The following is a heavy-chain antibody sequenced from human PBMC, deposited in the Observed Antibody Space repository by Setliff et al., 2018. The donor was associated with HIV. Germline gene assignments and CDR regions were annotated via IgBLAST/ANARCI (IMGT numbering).Heavy chain of an antibody. J-gene: IGHJ5*02. V-gene: IGHV1-2*02. D-gene: IGHD3-3*01. CDR1: GYTFTDYY. CDR3: ARGKPIFGVNNWLDP. Sequence: ASVKVSCKASGYTFTDYYMHWVRQAPGQGIEWMGWINSDSGGTNYAQRFQGRITMTRDTSTNTVYMELNKLRSDDTAVYYCARGKPIFGVNNWLDPWGQGTLVTVSS. CDR2: INSDSGGT.